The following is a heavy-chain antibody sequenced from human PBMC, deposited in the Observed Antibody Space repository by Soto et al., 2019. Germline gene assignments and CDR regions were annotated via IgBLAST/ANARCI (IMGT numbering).Heavy chain of an antibody. Sequence: SETRSLTCTVAGGSISSYYWSWIRQPPGKGLEWIGYIYYSGSTNYNPSLKSRDTISVDTSTNQFSLKLSSVTAADTAVYYCARARSDYDSFTGYYPSWFDPWGQGTLLSVSS. V-gene: IGHV4-59*08. CDR2: IYYSGST. D-gene: IGHD3-9*01. CDR1: GGSISSYY. CDR3: ARARSDYDSFTGYYPSWFDP. J-gene: IGHJ5*02.